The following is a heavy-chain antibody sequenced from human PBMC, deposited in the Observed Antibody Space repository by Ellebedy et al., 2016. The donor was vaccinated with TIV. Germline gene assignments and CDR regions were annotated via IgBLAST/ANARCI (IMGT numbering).Heavy chain of an antibody. CDR1: GFAFSDYY. D-gene: IGHD3-22*01. V-gene: IGHV3-11*01. CDR2: ISSSGNTI. Sequence: PGGSLRLSCAASGFAFSDYYMTWIRQAPGKGLEWISYISSSGNTIYYADSVKGRFTISRDNGKNSMYLQMNSLRAEDTAVYYCARSDDGNGYYYPIDYWGQGTLVTVSS. J-gene: IGHJ4*02. CDR3: ARSDDGNGYYYPIDY.